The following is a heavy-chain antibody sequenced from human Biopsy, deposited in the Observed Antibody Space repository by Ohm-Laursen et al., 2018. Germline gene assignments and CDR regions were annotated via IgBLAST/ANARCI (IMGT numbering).Heavy chain of an antibody. CDR2: ISSSSSPI. CDR1: GFTFSDYY. Sequence: SLRLSCAASGFTFSDYYMNWIRQAPGKGLEWVSFISSSSSPIYYADSVKGRFTISRDNAKNSLYLQMHSLRAEDTAVYYCARDTRWSPYSMDVWGQGTTVTVSS. J-gene: IGHJ6*02. CDR3: ARDTRWSPYSMDV. V-gene: IGHV3-11*01. D-gene: IGHD4-23*01.